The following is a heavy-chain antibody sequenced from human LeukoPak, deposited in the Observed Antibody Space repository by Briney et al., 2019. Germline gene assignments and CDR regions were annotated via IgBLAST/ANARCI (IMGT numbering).Heavy chain of an antibody. CDR1: GFTFSNYA. J-gene: IGHJ6*03. Sequence: PGGSLRPSCAASGFTFSNYAMSWVRQAPAKGLEWVSSIVGGGGSTYYADSVKGRFTISRDNSKNMMYLQLNSLGAEDAAVYYCARLLAAPLYYMDVWGKGTTVTVSS. D-gene: IGHD2-15*01. CDR3: ARLLAAPLYYMDV. V-gene: IGHV3-23*01. CDR2: IVGGGGST.